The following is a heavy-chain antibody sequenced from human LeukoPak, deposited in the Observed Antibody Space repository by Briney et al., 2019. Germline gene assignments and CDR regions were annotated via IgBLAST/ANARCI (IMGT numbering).Heavy chain of an antibody. CDR2: IYTIGST. J-gene: IGHJ6*03. D-gene: IGHD3-3*01. CDR1: GGSISSSSYY. Sequence: SETLSLTCTVSGGSISSSSYYWGWIRQPPGKGLEWIGRIYTIGSTNYNPSLKSRVTMSVDTSKNQFSLKLSSVTAADTAVYYCAREWGIRSGYNYYYYYYMDVWGKGTTVTVSS. V-gene: IGHV4-39*07. CDR3: AREWGIRSGYNYYYYYYMDV.